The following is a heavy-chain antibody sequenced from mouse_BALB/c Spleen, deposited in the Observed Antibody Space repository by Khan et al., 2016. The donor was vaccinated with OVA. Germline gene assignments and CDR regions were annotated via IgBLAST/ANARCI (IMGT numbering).Heavy chain of an antibody. Sequence: QVQLKESGPGLVAPSQSLSITCTVSGFSLTSSGVNWVRQPPGKGLEWLGVIWAGGSTNYNSALMSRLSISKDNSKSQVFLKMNSRQTDDTAMYYCARFYDPYYAMDYWGQGTSVTVSS. CDR3: ARFYDPYYAMDY. V-gene: IGHV2-9*02. D-gene: IGHD2-3*01. CDR1: GFSLTSSG. J-gene: IGHJ4*01. CDR2: IWAGGST.